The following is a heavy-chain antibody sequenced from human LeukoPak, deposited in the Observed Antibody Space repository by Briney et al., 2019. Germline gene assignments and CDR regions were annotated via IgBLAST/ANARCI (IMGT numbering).Heavy chain of an antibody. CDR1: GGTFSSYA. Sequence: ASVKVSCKASGGTFSSYAISWVPQAPGQGLEWMGGIIPIFGTANYAQKFQGRVTITTDESTSTAYMELSSLRSEDTAVYYCASHADCSGGSCYYYYYMDVWGKGTTVTVSS. D-gene: IGHD2-15*01. V-gene: IGHV1-69*05. J-gene: IGHJ6*03. CDR2: IIPIFGTA. CDR3: ASHADCSGGSCYYYYYMDV.